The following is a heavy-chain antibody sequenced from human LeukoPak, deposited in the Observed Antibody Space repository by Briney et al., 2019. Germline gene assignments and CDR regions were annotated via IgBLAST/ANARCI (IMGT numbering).Heavy chain of an antibody. CDR2: ISGSGAST. D-gene: IGHD6-13*01. J-gene: IGHJ4*02. Sequence: PGGSLRLSCAASGFTFSSYAMSWVRQAPGKGREWVSAISGSGASTYYADSVKGRFTISRDTSTKTPYRQMNSLRAEDPAVYYCAIKGAAAGSLSYPFDYWGQGTLVTVSS. CDR1: GFTFSSYA. V-gene: IGHV3-23*01. CDR3: AIKGAAAGSLSYPFDY.